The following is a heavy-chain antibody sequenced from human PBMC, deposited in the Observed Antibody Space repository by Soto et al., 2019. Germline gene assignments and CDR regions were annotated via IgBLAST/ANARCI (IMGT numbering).Heavy chain of an antibody. CDR2: IIPIFGTA. CDR1: GGTFSSYA. Sequence: SVKVSCKASGGTFSSYAISWLRQSPGQGLEWMGGIIPIFGTANYAQKFQGRVTITADESTSTAYMELSSLRSEDTAVYYCARGHVVVVAASYYGMDVWGQGTTVTVSS. D-gene: IGHD2-15*01. CDR3: ARGHVVVVAASYYGMDV. J-gene: IGHJ6*02. V-gene: IGHV1-69*13.